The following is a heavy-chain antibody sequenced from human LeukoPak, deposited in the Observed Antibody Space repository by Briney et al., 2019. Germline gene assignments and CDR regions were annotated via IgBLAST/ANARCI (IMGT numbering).Heavy chain of an antibody. V-gene: IGHV4-59*13. CDR1: GGSFGSYY. Sequence: SETLSLTCTVSGGSFGSYYWVWLRQSPGKGLVWGGYINYSETTNYNPSLKSRVTMSMDTSKKQFSLKLSSVTAADTAIYSCARGKRWYADYAYWGQGILVTVSS. J-gene: IGHJ4*02. CDR3: ARGKRWYADYAY. CDR2: INYSETT. D-gene: IGHD6-13*01.